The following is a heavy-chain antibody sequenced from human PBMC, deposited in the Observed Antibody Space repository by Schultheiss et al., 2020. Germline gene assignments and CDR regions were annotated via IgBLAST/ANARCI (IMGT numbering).Heavy chain of an antibody. Sequence: ASVKVSCKASGYTFTGYYMHWVRQAPGQGLEWMGWINPNSGGTNYAQKFQGWVTMTRDTSISTAYMELSRLRSDDTAVYYCARQPYDYIWGFGMDVWGQGTTVTVSS. V-gene: IGHV1-2*04. CDR1: GYTFTGYY. J-gene: IGHJ6*02. CDR3: ARQPYDYIWGFGMDV. D-gene: IGHD3-16*01. CDR2: INPNSGGT.